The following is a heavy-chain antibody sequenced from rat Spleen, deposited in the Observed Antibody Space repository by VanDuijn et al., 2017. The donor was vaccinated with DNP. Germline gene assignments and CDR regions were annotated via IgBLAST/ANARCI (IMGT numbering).Heavy chain of an antibody. CDR1: GFTFSDYG. CDR3: VTRGKYGGYDY. D-gene: IGHD1-11*01. Sequence: EVQLVQSGGGLVQPGRSLKLSCAASGFTFSDYGMAWVRQAPTKGLEWVASITKSGGSTYYRDFVKGRFTISGDNAKSTLYLQMDSLRSEDTATYYCVTRGKYGGYDYWGQGVMVTVSS. J-gene: IGHJ2*01. CDR2: ITKSGGST. V-gene: IGHV5S13*01.